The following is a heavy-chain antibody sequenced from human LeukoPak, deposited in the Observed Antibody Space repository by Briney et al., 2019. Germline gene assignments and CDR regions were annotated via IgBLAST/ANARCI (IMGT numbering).Heavy chain of an antibody. CDR2: IYYSGST. J-gene: IGHJ6*03. V-gene: IGHV4-39*01. D-gene: IGHD6-13*01. CDR1: GGSISSSSYY. CDR3: ARQAAAAHIDV. Sequence: PSETLSLTCTVSGGSISSSSYYWGWIRQPPGKGLEWFGSIYYSGSTYYNPSLKSRVTISVDTSKNQFSLKLSSVTAADTAVYYCARQAAAAHIDVWGKGTTATVSS.